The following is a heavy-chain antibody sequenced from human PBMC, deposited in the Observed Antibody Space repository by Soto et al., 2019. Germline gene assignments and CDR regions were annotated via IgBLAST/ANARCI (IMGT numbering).Heavy chain of an antibody. V-gene: IGHV4-59*01. CDR3: AREERGLDAFDI. CDR2: IYYSGST. CDR1: GCSISSYY. Sequence: SETLSLTCTVSGCSISSYYWSWIRQPPGKGLEWIGYIYYSGSTNYNPSLKSRVTISVDTSKNQFSLKLSSVTAADTAVYYCAREERGLDAFDIWGQGTMVTVSS. D-gene: IGHD3-10*01. J-gene: IGHJ3*02.